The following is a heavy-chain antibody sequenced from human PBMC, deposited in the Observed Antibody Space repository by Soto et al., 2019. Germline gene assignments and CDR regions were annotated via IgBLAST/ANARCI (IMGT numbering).Heavy chain of an antibody. CDR2: INAYNGNT. CDR3: ASGGGQEPFDY. Sequence: QVQLVQSGAEVKKPGASVKVSCKASGYTFSSYGIRWVRQAPGQGHEWMGWINAYNGNTNYAQKLQGRVTITTDTSTSKVYMELRGLQSDDTCVYYCASGGGQEPFDYWGPGTLVTVSS. V-gene: IGHV1-18*01. D-gene: IGHD1-26*01. CDR1: GYTFSSYG. J-gene: IGHJ4*02.